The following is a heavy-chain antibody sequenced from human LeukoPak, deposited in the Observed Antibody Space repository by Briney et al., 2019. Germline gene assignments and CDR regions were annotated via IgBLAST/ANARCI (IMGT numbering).Heavy chain of an antibody. Sequence: ASVKVSCTVSGYTLTELSMHWVRQAPGKGLEWMGGFDPEDGETIYAQKFQGRVTMTEDTSTDTAYMELSSLRSEDTAVYYCATGGIMVRGVIPMDYYYYGMDVWGQGTTVTVSS. CDR3: ATGGIMVRGVIPMDYYYYGMDV. J-gene: IGHJ6*02. CDR2: FDPEDGET. CDR1: GYTLTELS. D-gene: IGHD3-10*01. V-gene: IGHV1-24*01.